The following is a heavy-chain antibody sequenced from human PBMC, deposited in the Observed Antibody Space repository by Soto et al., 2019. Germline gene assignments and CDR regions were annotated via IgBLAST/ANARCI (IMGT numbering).Heavy chain of an antibody. CDR1: GYTFTSYG. V-gene: IGHV1-18*04. D-gene: IGHD3-10*01. CDR2: ISAYNGNT. CDR3: AGDLGGPMVRGGIVPFDY. Sequence: QVQLVQSGAEVKKPGASVKVSCKASGYTFTSYGISWVRQAPGQGREWMGWISAYNGNTNYAQKLRGRVTMTTDPSTSTAYMERRRLRSDDTAVYYCAGDLGGPMVRGGIVPFDYWGQGTLVTVSS. J-gene: IGHJ4*02.